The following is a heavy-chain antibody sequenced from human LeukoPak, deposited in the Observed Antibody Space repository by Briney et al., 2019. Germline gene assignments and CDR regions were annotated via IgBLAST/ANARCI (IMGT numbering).Heavy chain of an antibody. CDR1: GFTFNTYS. D-gene: IGHD3-10*01. Sequence: GGSLRLSCEASGFTFNTYSMNWARQAPGKGLEWVSSIDSSGGYMFYADSVKGRFIISRDNAKDSLYLQMNSLRVEDTAVYYCAKLAKYFYGSETYYFFEHWGQGTPVTASS. V-gene: IGHV3-21*06. J-gene: IGHJ4*02. CDR2: IDSSGGYM. CDR3: AKLAKYFYGSETYYFFEH.